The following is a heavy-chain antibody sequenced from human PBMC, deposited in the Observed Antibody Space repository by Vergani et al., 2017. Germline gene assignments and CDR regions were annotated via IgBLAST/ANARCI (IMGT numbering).Heavy chain of an antibody. CDR2: IGKDGINT. CDR1: GFPFSNFG. J-gene: IGHJ4*02. V-gene: IGHV3-30*02. CDR3: AKYLRDSKDGLPDS. D-gene: IGHD2-21*02. Sequence: QVQLVESAGGVVQPGGSLRLSCAASGFPFSNFGMHWLRQAPCKGLEWLAYIGKDGINTRYRDAVKGGFTVSRDNSKDILYLQMDSLRSEDTALYYCAKYLRDSKDGLPDSWGPGTLVIVSS.